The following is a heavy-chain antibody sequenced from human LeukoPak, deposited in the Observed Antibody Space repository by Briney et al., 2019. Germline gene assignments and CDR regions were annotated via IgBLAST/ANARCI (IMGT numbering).Heavy chain of an antibody. J-gene: IGHJ5*02. D-gene: IGHD3-22*01. CDR3: ARDYYYDSSGLNNWFDP. CDR2: IYTSGST. V-gene: IGHV4-4*07. Sequence: SETLSLTCAVYGGSFSGYYWSWIRQPAGKGLEWIGRIYTSGSTNYNPSLKSRVTMSVDTSKNQFSLKLSSVTAADTAVYYCARDYYYDSSGLNNWFDPWGQGTLVTVSS. CDR1: GGSFSGYY.